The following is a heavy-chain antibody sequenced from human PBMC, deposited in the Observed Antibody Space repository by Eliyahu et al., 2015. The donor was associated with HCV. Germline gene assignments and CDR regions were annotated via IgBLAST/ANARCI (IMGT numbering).Heavy chain of an antibody. CDR2: IYPGDSDT. V-gene: IGHV5-51*01. D-gene: IGHD3-22*01. J-gene: IGHJ4*02. Sequence: EVQLVQSGAEVXKPGEPLKIXCKGSGYXFXSYWXGWVRQMPGKSLEWMGIIYPGDSDTRYSPSFQGQVTISADKSISTAYLQWSSLKASDTAMYYCARHGVYYYDSSGYWADYWGQGTLVTVSS. CDR1: GYXFXSYW. CDR3: ARHGVYYYDSSGYWADY.